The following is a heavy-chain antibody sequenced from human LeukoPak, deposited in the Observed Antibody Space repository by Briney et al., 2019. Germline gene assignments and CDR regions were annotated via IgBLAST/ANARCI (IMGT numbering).Heavy chain of an antibody. Sequence: PGGSLRLSCAASRFTFSDYGMHWVRQAPGKGLEWVTLISYDGSNKYYADSVKGRFTISRDNSKNTLYLQMSSLRAEDTAVYYCASARGSNYGSLGDWGQGTLVTVSS. CDR3: ASARGSNYGSLGD. D-gene: IGHD5-18*01. J-gene: IGHJ4*02. CDR1: RFTFSDYG. CDR2: ISYDGSNK. V-gene: IGHV3-30*03.